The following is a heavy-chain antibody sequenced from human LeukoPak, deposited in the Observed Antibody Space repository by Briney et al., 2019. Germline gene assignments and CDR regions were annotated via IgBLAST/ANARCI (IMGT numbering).Heavy chain of an antibody. Sequence: GASVKVSCKASGYTFTSYDINWVRQATGQGLEWMGWMNPNSGNTGYAQKFQGRVTMTRDTSTSTVYMELSSLRSEDTAVYYCARDVYSSGLHFDYWGQGTLVTVSS. CDR2: MNPNSGNT. V-gene: IGHV1-8*01. CDR3: ARDVYSSGLHFDY. J-gene: IGHJ4*02. CDR1: GYTFTSYD. D-gene: IGHD6-19*01.